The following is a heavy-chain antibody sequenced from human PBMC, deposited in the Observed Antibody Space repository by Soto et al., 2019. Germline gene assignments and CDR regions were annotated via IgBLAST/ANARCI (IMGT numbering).Heavy chain of an antibody. J-gene: IGHJ4*02. V-gene: IGHV1-18*01. D-gene: IGHD3-16*01. CDR3: ARATLYDYIWGSKELYFDY. Sequence: EASVKVSCKASGYTFTSYGISWVRQAPGQGLEWMGWISAYNGNTNYAQKLQGRVTMTTDTSTSTAYMELRSLRSDDTAVYYCARATLYDYIWGSKELYFDYWGQGTLVTVSS. CDR1: GYTFTSYG. CDR2: ISAYNGNT.